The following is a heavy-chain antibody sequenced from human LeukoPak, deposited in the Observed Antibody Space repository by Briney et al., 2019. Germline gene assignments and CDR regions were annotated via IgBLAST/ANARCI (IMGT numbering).Heavy chain of an antibody. Sequence: ASVNGSCKASAGTLTSYAISWVRQATRQGLEWMGGIILIFGTANYAQKFQGRVTITSGKSTSTAYMELSSLGAEDTSVYYCASRLRDKVPFDYWCQGTLVTVSS. V-gene: IGHV1-69*06. CDR1: AGTLTSYA. D-gene: IGHD2-2*01. J-gene: IGHJ4*02. CDR2: IILIFGTA. CDR3: ASRLRDKVPFDY.